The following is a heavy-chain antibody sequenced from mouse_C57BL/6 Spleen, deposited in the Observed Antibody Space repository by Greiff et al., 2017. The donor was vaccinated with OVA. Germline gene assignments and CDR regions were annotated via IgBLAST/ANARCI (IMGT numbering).Heavy chain of an antibody. CDR3: TRDGYYP. Sequence: VQRVESGAELVRPGASVTLSCKASGYTFTDYEMHWVKQTPVHGLEWIGAIDPETGGTAYNQKFKGKAILTADKSSSTAYMELRSLTSEDSAVYYCTRDGYYPWGQGTTLTVSS. V-gene: IGHV1-15*01. J-gene: IGHJ2*01. CDR1: GYTFTDYE. D-gene: IGHD2-3*01. CDR2: IDPETGGT.